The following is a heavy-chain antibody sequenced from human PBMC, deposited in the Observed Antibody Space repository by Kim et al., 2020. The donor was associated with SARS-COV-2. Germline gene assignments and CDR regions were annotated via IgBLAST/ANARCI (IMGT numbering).Heavy chain of an antibody. CDR1: GYTFTSYA. J-gene: IGHJ5*02. CDR3: AREREGYSSSWYVGRESYNWFDP. V-gene: IGHV1-3*01. D-gene: IGHD6-13*01. Sequence: ASVKVSCKASGYTFTSYAMHWVRQAPGQRLEWMGWINAGNGNTKYSQKFQGRVTITRDTSASTAYMELSSLRSEDTAVYYCAREREGYSSSWYVGRESYNWFDPWGQGTLVTVSS. CDR2: INAGNGNT.